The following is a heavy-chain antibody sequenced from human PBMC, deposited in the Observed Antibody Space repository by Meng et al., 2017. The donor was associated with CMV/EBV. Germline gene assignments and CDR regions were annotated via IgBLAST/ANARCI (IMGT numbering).Heavy chain of an antibody. D-gene: IGHD3-10*02. V-gene: IGHV3-23*01. CDR3: VYYCVQDYGAVRPEYHES. CDR2: ISGNGDYT. Sequence: FTFASYAMSWVRQAPGKGLEWVSTISGNGDYTYYADSVKGRFTISRDNSKGTVHLRMNSLRADDTADDTAVYYCVQDYGAVRPEYHESWGQGTLVTVSS. J-gene: IGHJ5*02. CDR1: FTFASYA.